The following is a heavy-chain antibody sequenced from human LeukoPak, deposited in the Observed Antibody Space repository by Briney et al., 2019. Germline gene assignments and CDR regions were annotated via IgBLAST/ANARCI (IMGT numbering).Heavy chain of an antibody. CDR2: ISWNSGSI. V-gene: IGHV3-9*01. Sequence: PGGSLRLSCAASGFTFDDYAMHWVRQAPGKGLEWVSGISWNSGSIGYADSVKGRFTISRDNAKNTLYLQMNSLRAEDTAVYYCAREIVGAREFDYWGQGTLVTVSS. CDR3: AREIVGAREFDY. CDR1: GFTFDDYA. J-gene: IGHJ4*02. D-gene: IGHD1-26*01.